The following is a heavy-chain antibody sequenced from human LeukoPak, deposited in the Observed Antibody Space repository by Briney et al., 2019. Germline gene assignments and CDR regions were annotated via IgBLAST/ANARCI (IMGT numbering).Heavy chain of an antibody. D-gene: IGHD3-22*01. Sequence: SETLSLTCTVSGGFISGSHYYWAWIRQPPGRGLEWIGMINYSGNRYYNPSLWSRATISVDTSTNQFSLNLNSVTAADTAVYYCARGYDYWGQGTLVAVSS. J-gene: IGHJ4*02. CDR1: GGFISGSHYY. V-gene: IGHV4-39*01. CDR2: INYSGNR. CDR3: ARGYDY.